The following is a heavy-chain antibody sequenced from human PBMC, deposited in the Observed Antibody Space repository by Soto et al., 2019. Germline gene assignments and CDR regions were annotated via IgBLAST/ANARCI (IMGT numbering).Heavy chain of an antibody. Sequence: GGSLRLNCAASGFTFSSYAMSGVRHAPGKGLEWVSAISGSGGSTYYADSVKGRFTISRDNSKNTLYLQMNSLRAEDTAVYYCAKDLFMTTYYYYGMDVWGQGPTVTVSS. V-gene: IGHV3-23*01. J-gene: IGHJ6*02. CDR3: AKDLFMTTYYYYGMDV. CDR2: ISGSGGST. CDR1: GFTFSSYA. D-gene: IGHD4-17*01.